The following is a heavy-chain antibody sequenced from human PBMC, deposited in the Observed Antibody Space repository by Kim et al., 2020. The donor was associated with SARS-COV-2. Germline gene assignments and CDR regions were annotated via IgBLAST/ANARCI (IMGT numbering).Heavy chain of an antibody. Sequence: SETMSLTCAVYGGSFSGYYWSWIRQPPGKGLEWIGEINHSGSTNYNPSLKSRVTISVDTSKNQFSLKLSSVTAADTAVYYCAGESMVGDAFDIWGQGTMV. J-gene: IGHJ3*02. D-gene: IGHD3-10*02. V-gene: IGHV4-34*01. CDR3: AGESMVGDAFDI. CDR2: INHSGST. CDR1: GGSFSGYY.